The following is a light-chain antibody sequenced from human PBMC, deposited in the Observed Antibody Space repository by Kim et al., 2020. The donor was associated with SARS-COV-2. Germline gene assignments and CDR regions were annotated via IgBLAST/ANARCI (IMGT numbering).Light chain of an antibody. J-gene: IGKJ1*01. Sequence: ASVGDRITITCRASQSISSWLAWYQQKPGKAPKLLISKASSLESGVPSRFSGRGSGTEFTLTISSLQTDDSTTYYCQQYKSYPWSFGQGTKVDIK. CDR1: QSISSW. CDR2: KAS. V-gene: IGKV1-5*03. CDR3: QQYKSYPWS.